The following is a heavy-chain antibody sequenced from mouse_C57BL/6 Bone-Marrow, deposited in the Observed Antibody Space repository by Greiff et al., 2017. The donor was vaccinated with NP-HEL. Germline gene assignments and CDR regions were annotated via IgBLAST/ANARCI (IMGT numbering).Heavy chain of an antibody. CDR1: GFTFSSYG. D-gene: IGHD1-1*01. Sequence: EVQRVESGGDLVKPGGSLKLSCAASGFTFSSYGLSWVRQTPDKRLEWVATLSSGGSYTYYPDSVKGRFTISGDNAKNTLYLQMSSLKSEDTAMYYCASHYYGSSYLPFDYWGQGTTLTVSS. V-gene: IGHV5-6*01. J-gene: IGHJ2*01. CDR3: ASHYYGSSYLPFDY. CDR2: LSSGGSYT.